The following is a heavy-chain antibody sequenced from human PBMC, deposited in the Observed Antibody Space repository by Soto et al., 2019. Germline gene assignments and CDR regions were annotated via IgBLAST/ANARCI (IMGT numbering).Heavy chain of an antibody. CDR1: GGTFSIYA. V-gene: IGHV1-69*13. CDR3: ARSPVGATIIYYFDY. Sequence: SVKVSCKASGGTFSIYAISWVRQAPGQGLEWMGGIIPIFGTANYAQKFQGRVTITADESTSTAYMELSSLRSEDTAVYYCARSPVGATIIYYFDYWGQGTLVTVSS. CDR2: IIPIFGTA. J-gene: IGHJ4*02. D-gene: IGHD1-26*01.